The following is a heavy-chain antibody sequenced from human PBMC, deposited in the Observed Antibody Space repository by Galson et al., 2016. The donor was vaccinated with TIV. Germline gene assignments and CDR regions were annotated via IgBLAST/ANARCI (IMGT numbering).Heavy chain of an antibody. CDR3: AKEAGYSYGYDYGMDV. CDR2: ISYGGNNK. V-gene: IGHV3-30*18. J-gene: IGHJ6*02. Sequence: SLRLSCAASGFIFSDYAIHWVRQAPGKGLEWVALISYGGNNKFYGDSVKGRFTISRDNSKNTVSLQMNSLRAEDTAVYYCAKEAGYSYGYDYGMDVWGQGTTVIVAS. D-gene: IGHD5-18*01. CDR1: GFIFSDYA.